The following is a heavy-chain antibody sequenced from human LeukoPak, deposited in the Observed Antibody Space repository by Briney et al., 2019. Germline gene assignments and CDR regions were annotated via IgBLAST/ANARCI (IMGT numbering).Heavy chain of an antibody. D-gene: IGHD3-16*01. Sequence: AGGSLRLSCAASGLSISGYWMTWVRQAPGKGLEWVANIKQDGSVKTYVDSVKGRFTISRDNAKNSLYLQMDSLRVEDTAMYYCARDGGTDWYDPWGQGTLVTVSS. CDR2: IKQDGSVK. CDR3: ARDGGTDWYDP. V-gene: IGHV3-7*01. CDR1: GLSISGYW. J-gene: IGHJ5*02.